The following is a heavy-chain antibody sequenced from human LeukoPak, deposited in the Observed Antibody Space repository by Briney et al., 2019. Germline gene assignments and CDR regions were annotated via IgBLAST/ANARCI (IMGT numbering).Heavy chain of an antibody. CDR2: IYYSGST. CDR1: GGSISSSSYY. J-gene: IGHJ5*01. V-gene: IGHV4-39*01. CDR3: ARWPISMIVVGFES. Sequence: PSETLSLTCTVSGGSISSSSYYWGWIRQPPGKGLEWIGSIYYSGSTYYNPSLKSRVTIYVDTSKNQFSLKLSSVTAADTAVYYCARWPISMIVVGFESWGQGTLVTVSS. D-gene: IGHD3-22*01.